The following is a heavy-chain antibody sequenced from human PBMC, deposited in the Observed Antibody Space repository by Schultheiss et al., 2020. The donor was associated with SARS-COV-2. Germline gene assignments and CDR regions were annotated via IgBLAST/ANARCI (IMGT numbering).Heavy chain of an antibody. V-gene: IGHV3-30*03. CDR1: GFTFSSYD. Sequence: GGSLRLSCAASGFTFSSYDMHWVRQAPGKGLEWVAVISYDGSNKYYADSVKGRFTISRDNSKNTLYLQMNSLRAEDTAVYYCWWNPDYWGQGTLVTVSS. J-gene: IGHJ4*02. D-gene: IGHD1-1*01. CDR3: WWNPDY. CDR2: ISYDGSNK.